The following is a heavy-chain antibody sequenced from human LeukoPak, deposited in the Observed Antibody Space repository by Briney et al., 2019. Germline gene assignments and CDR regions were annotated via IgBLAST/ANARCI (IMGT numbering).Heavy chain of an antibody. J-gene: IGHJ4*02. D-gene: IGHD5-18*01. Sequence: GGSLRLSCAASGFTFSSYGMHWVRQAPGKGLEWVAVISYDGSNKYYADSVKGRFTISRDNSKNTLYLQMNSLRAEDTAVYYCAKDFFYSSYGYRGFGYYFDYWGQGTLVTASS. CDR2: ISYDGSNK. CDR1: GFTFSSYG. V-gene: IGHV3-30*18. CDR3: AKDFFYSSYGYRGFGYYFDY.